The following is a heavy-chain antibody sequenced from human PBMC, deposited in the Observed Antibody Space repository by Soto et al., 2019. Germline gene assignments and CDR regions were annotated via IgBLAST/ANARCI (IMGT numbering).Heavy chain of an antibody. D-gene: IGHD1-20*01. Sequence: QVQLVQSGAEVKKPGSSGRVSCKASGATFNTFAISWVRQAPGQGLEWMGGIIPIFGTPDYAQHFPGRVTISAGGSPNTAYVGLSRLRSEGIAVFYCAGRPGITGTRTRPYAMDVWGPGATVTVSS. V-gene: IGHV1-69*01. CDR3: AGRPGITGTRTRPYAMDV. CDR2: IIPIFGTP. J-gene: IGHJ6*02. CDR1: GATFNTFA.